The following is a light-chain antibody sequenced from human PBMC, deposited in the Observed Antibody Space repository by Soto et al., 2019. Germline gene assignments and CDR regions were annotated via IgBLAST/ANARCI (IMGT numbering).Light chain of an antibody. Sequence: EIVLTQSPATLSLSPGERATLSCRASQSVRSYLAWYQQKPGQAPRLLIYDASNRATGIPARFSGSGSGTEFTLTISSLESEDFAVYYCQQHSSWPPLTFGGGTKVEIK. CDR1: QSVRSY. V-gene: IGKV3-11*01. J-gene: IGKJ4*01. CDR2: DAS. CDR3: QQHSSWPPLT.